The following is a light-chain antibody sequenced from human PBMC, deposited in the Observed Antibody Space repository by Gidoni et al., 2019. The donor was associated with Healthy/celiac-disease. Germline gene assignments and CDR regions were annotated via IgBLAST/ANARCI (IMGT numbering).Light chain of an antibody. CDR2: AAS. V-gene: IGKV1-39*01. Sequence: DIQMTQSPSSLSASVGDRVTITCRARQSISSYLNWYQQKPGKAPKLLIYAASSLQSGVPSRCSGSGSGTDFTLTISSLQPEDFATYYCQQSYSTPPLTFGGGTKVEIK. CDR3: QQSYSTPPLT. CDR1: QSISSY. J-gene: IGKJ4*01.